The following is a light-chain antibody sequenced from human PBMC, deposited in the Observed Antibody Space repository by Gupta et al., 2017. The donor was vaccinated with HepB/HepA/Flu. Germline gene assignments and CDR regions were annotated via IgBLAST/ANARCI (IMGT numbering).Light chain of an antibody. CDR2: DAS. CDR1: QSIGTQ. Sequence: VFTHPPATLSLSPGERATLSCWASQSIGTQLAWYQQKPGQPPRLLIHDASNRATGISARFSGSGYGTDFPLTISSLEPEDFAVYYCQQRSDWPLTFGGGTKVQIK. V-gene: IGKV3-11*01. CDR3: QQRSDWPLT. J-gene: IGKJ4*01.